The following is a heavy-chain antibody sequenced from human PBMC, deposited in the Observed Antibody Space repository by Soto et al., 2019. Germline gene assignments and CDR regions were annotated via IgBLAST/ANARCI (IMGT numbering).Heavy chain of an antibody. Sequence: QVQLVQSGAEVKKPGSSVKVSCKASGGTFSSYAISWLRQAPGQGLEWMGGIIPIFGTANYAQKFQGRVTITADASTSTDYMELSSLRSEDTAVYYCASSDYTLDSYYYGMDVWGQGTTVTVSS. CDR3: ASSDYTLDSYYYGMDV. V-gene: IGHV1-69*01. CDR2: IIPIFGTA. CDR1: GGTFSSYA. D-gene: IGHD4-17*01. J-gene: IGHJ6*02.